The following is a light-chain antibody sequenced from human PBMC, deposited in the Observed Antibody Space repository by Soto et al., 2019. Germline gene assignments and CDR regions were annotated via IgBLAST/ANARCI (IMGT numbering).Light chain of an antibody. V-gene: IGKV1-5*03. CDR1: QSISSW. J-gene: IGKJ2*01. Sequence: DIQMTQSPSTLSASVGDRVTITCRASQSISSWLAWYQQKPGKAPNLLIYKASSLESGVPSGFSGSGSGTEFTLTISSLQPDDLATYYCQQYNSYPYTFGQGTKLEIK. CDR2: KAS. CDR3: QQYNSYPYT.